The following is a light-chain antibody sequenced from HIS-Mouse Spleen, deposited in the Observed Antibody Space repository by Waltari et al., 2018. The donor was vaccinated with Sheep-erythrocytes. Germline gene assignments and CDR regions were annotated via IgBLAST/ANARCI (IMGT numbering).Light chain of an antibody. CDR3: CSYAGSYNHV. V-gene: IGLV2-11*01. CDR1: SSDVVGSNY. CDR2: DVS. Sequence: QSALTQPRSVSGSPGQSVTIPCTGTSSDVVGSNYVSWYQQHPGKAPKLMIYDVSKRPSGVPDRFSGSKSGNTASLTISGLQAEDEADYYCCSYAGSYNHVFATGTKVTVL. J-gene: IGLJ1*01.